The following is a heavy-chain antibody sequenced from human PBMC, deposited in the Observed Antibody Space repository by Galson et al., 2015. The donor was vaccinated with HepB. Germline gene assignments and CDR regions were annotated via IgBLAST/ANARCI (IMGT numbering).Heavy chain of an antibody. CDR1: GYTFTSYD. Sequence: SVKVSCKASGYTFTSYDINWVRQATGQGLEWMGWMNPNSGNTGYAQKFQGRVTMTRNTSISTAYMELSSLRSEDTAVYYCARVDYDSLAFDIWGQGTMVTVSS. J-gene: IGHJ3*02. D-gene: IGHD3-22*01. CDR2: MNPNSGNT. CDR3: ARVDYDSLAFDI. V-gene: IGHV1-8*01.